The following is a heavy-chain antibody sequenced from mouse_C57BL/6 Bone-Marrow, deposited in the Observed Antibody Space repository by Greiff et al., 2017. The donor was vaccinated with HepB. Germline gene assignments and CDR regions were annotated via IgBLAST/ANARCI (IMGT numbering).Heavy chain of an antibody. D-gene: IGHD1-1*01. CDR1: GFTFSDYG. Sequence: DVKLVESGGGLVKPGGSLKLSCAASGFTFSDYGMHWVRQAPEKGLEWVAYISSGSSTIYYADTVKGRFTISRDNAKNTLFLQMTSLRSEDTAMYYCAREITTVVADWGQGTTLTVSS. CDR3: AREITTVVAD. CDR2: ISSGSSTI. J-gene: IGHJ2*01. V-gene: IGHV5-17*01.